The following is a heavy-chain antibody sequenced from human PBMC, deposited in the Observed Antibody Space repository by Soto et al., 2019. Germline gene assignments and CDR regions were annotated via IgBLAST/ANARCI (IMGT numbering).Heavy chain of an antibody. CDR1: GFTFRSYS. CDR3: ARVSVGHCTSTRCYVGYFQQ. Sequence: EVQLVESGGGLVQPGGYLRLSCAVSGFTFRSYSMNWVRQAPGKGLEWISYISSISSTIYYADSVKGRFTISRDTAKNTLDLQMNSLRGEDTAVYYCARVSVGHCTSTRCYVGYFQQWGQGTLVTVSS. CDR2: ISSISSTI. J-gene: IGHJ1*01. V-gene: IGHV3-48*01. D-gene: IGHD2-2*01.